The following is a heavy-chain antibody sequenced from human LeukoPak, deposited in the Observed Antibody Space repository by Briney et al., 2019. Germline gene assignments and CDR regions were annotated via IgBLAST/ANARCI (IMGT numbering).Heavy chain of an antibody. J-gene: IGHJ4*02. D-gene: IGHD1-26*01. CDR2: IRYDGSNK. CDR1: GFTFSSYG. Sequence: PGGSLRLSCAASGFTFSSYGMHWVRQAPGKGLEWVAFIRYDGSNKYYADSVKGRFTISRDNSKNTLCLQMNSLRAEDTAVYYCAKSPVGSTIDYWGQGTLVTVSS. V-gene: IGHV3-30*02. CDR3: AKSPVGSTIDY.